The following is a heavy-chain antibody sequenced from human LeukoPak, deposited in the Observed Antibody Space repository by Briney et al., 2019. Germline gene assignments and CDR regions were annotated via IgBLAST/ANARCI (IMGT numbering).Heavy chain of an antibody. V-gene: IGHV3-30-3*01. Sequence: GGSLRLSCAASGFTFSSYAMHWVRQAPGKGLEWVAVISYDGSNKYYADSVKGRFTISRDNPKNTLYLQMNSLRAEDTAVYYCARTVSNYYYYYYGMDVWGQGTTVTVSS. CDR1: GFTFSSYA. D-gene: IGHD1-14*01. J-gene: IGHJ6*02. CDR2: ISYDGSNK. CDR3: ARTVSNYYYYYYGMDV.